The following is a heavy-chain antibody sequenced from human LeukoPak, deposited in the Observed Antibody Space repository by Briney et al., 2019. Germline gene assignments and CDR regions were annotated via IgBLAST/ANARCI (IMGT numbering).Heavy chain of an antibody. CDR1: GFTFSNYW. D-gene: IGHD6-19*01. CDR2: IKQDGSEK. J-gene: IGHJ4*02. Sequence: GGSLRLSCAASGFTFSNYWMGWVRQAPGKGLEWVANIKQDGSEKHYVDSVKGRFTISRDNAKNSLYLQMNGLRADDTAVYFCARVAVAGTEFDYWGQGTLVTVSS. CDR3: ARVAVAGTEFDY. V-gene: IGHV3-7*04.